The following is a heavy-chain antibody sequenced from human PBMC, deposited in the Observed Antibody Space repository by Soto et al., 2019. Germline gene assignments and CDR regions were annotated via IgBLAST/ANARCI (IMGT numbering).Heavy chain of an antibody. D-gene: IGHD6-19*01. CDR1: GFSLSGHS. V-gene: IGHV3-21*06. CDR2: ISSDSNYI. Sequence: EVQLVESGGGLVKPGGSLRLSCAASGFSLSGHSMNWVRQAPGKGLEWISVISSDSNYIYYGDSMKGRFTISRDNAMNSVYLQMDSLRAEDTAVYYCARDASAWSRDFWGQGTLVTVSS. J-gene: IGHJ4*02. CDR3: ARDASAWSRDF.